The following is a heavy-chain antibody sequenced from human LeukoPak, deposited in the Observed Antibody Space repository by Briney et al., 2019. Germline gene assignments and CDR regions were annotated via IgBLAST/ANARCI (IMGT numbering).Heavy chain of an antibody. CDR2: ISSTGTTI. CDR3: ARDPIVVGATGDY. Sequence: GGSLRLSCAASGFSVTSYPMNWVRQAPGKGLEWVSYISSTGTTIYYADSVKGRFTISRDNAKNSLYLQMNSLRAEDTAVYYCARDPIVVGATGDYWGQGTLVTVSS. J-gene: IGHJ4*02. V-gene: IGHV3-48*04. D-gene: IGHD1-26*01. CDR1: GFSVTSYP.